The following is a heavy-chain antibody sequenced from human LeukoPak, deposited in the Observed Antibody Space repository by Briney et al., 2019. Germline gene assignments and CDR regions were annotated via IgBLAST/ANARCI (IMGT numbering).Heavy chain of an antibody. D-gene: IGHD6-13*01. V-gene: IGHV3-23*01. CDR3: AKDFTAAPGNVFHFDY. CDR1: GFTFSSYA. CDR2: ISGSVGDT. J-gene: IGHJ4*02. Sequence: GGSLRLSCAAPGFTFSSYAMNWVRQAPGKGLEWVSVISGSVGDTYYTDSVKGRFTISRDNSKNTLYLQMKSLRAEDTAVYYCAKDFTAAPGNVFHFDYWGQGTLVTVSS.